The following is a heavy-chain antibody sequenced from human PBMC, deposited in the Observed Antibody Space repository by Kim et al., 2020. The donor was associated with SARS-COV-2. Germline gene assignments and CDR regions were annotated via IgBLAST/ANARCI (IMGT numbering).Heavy chain of an antibody. V-gene: IGHV3-23*01. CDR3: AKSGSGWYEEVDY. Sequence: YADSVKVQFTNSRDNSKNTLYLQMNSLRAEDTAVYYCAKSGSGWYEEVDYWGQGTLVTVCS. D-gene: IGHD6-19*01. J-gene: IGHJ4*02.